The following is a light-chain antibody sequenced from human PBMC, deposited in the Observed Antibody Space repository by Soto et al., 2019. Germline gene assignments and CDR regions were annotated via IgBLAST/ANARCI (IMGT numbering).Light chain of an antibody. CDR3: QSYHSSNHWV. CDR1: SGSIASNY. J-gene: IGLJ3*02. Sequence: NFMLTQPHSVSESPGKTVTISCTRGSGSIASNYVQWYQQRPGSAPTTVIYEDNQRPPGVPDRFSGSIDSSSNSASLTISGLKTEDEADYYCQSYHSSNHWVFGGGTKVTVL. V-gene: IGLV6-57*03. CDR2: EDN.